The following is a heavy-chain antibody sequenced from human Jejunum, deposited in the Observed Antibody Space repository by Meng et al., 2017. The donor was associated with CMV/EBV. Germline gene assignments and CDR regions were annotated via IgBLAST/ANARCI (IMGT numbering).Heavy chain of an antibody. CDR2: ISTTSTYI. J-gene: IGHJ4*02. V-gene: IGHV3-21*01. D-gene: IGHD1-26*01. Sequence: SYTMNWVRQAPGKGLEWVSSISTTSTYIYYADSVKGRFTVSRDNAKNSLSLQMNSLRADDTAVYYCARITWGGYSGSYRGNCDYWGQGTRVTVSS. CDR1: SYT. CDR3: ARITWGGYSGSYRGNCDY.